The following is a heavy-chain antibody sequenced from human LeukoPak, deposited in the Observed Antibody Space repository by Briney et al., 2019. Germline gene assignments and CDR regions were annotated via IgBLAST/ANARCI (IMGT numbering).Heavy chain of an antibody. D-gene: IGHD5-24*01. CDR2: IIPIFGTA. Sequence: SVTVSCTASGGTFSSYAISWVRQAPGQGLEWMGGIIPIFGTANYAQKFQGRVTITADESTSTAYMELSSLRSEDTAVYYCASRDGYNPNTYFDYWGQGTLVTVSS. CDR1: GGTFSSYA. J-gene: IGHJ4*02. V-gene: IGHV1-69*01. CDR3: ASRDGYNPNTYFDY.